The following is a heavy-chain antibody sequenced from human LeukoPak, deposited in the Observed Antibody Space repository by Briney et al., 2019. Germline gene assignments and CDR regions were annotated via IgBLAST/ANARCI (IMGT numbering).Heavy chain of an antibody. CDR1: GFTFSSYG. V-gene: IGHV3-30*02. J-gene: IGHJ4*02. D-gene: IGHD6-13*01. CDR2: IRYDGSNK. CDR3: AKGFAVSSWYYFDY. Sequence: GGSLRLSCAASGFTFSSYGMHWVRQAPGKGLEWVAFIRYDGSNKYYADSVKGRFTISRDNSKNTLYLQMNSLRAEDTAVYYCAKGFAVSSWYYFDYWGQGTLVTVSS.